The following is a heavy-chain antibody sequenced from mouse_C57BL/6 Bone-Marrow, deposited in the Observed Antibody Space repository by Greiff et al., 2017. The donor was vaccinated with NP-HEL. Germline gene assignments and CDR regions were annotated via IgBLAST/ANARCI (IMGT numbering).Heavy chain of an antibody. CDR3: ARGGYYGNYDWFAY. CDR1: GYTFTSYG. CDR2: LYPRSGNT. J-gene: IGHJ3*01. Sequence: VQLVESGAELARPGASVKLSCKASGYTFTSYGISWVKQRTGQGLEWIGELYPRSGNTYYNEKFKGKATLTADKSSSTAYMELRSLTSEDSAVYFCARGGYYGNYDWFAYWGQGTLVTVSA. V-gene: IGHV1-81*01. D-gene: IGHD2-1*01.